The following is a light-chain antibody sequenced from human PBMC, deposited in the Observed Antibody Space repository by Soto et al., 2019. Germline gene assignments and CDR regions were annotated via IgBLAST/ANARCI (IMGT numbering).Light chain of an antibody. CDR3: QHYGNSLYT. CDR2: GAS. CDR1: QSVLYSSNNENY. V-gene: IGKV4-1*01. J-gene: IGKJ5*01. Sequence: VMTQSPKSLALSLVEIATINCKSIQSVLYSSNNENYLAWYQQKPGQAPRLLIYGASSRATGIPDRFSGSGSGTDFTLTISRLEPEDFAVYYCQHYGNSLYTFGQGTRLEIK.